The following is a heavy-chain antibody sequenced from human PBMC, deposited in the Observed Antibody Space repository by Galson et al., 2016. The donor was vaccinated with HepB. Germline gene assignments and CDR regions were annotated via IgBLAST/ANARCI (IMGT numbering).Heavy chain of an antibody. CDR2: INSRSSSI. V-gene: IGHV3-48*02. CDR3: TRELGAGYTTWFDT. Sequence: SLRLSCAASGFTFSRNSMNWVRQAPGKGLEWVSYINSRSSSIYYADSVKGRFPISRDNAQNSLYLQMNSLRDDDTAVYYCTRELGAGYTTWFDTWGQGTLVTVSS. D-gene: IGHD1-1*01. CDR1: GFTFSRNS. J-gene: IGHJ5*02.